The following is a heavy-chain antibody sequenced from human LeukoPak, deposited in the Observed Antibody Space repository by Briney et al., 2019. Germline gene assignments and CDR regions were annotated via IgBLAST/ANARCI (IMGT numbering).Heavy chain of an antibody. CDR2: IHYSGST. CDR1: GGSISTYY. CDR3: ARDSAGSGGWECDY. J-gene: IGHJ4*02. V-gene: IGHV4-59*01. Sequence: SETLSLTCTVSGGSISTYYWSWIRQPPGKGLEWIGYIHYSGSTNYNPSLKSRVTISVGTSKNQFSLKLSSVTAADTAVYYCARDSAGSGGWECDYWGQGTLVTVSS. D-gene: IGHD6-19*01.